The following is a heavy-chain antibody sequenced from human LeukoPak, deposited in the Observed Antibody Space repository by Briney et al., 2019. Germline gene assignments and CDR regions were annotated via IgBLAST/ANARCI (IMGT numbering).Heavy chain of an antibody. CDR3: ARDLDDYVWGSYRYSDYGMDV. CDR1: GYTFTSYY. J-gene: IGHJ6*02. CDR2: INPSGGST. Sequence: ASVKVSCKASGYTFTSYYMHWVRQAPGQGLEWMGIINPSGGSTSYAQKFQGRVTMTRDTSTSTVYMELSSLRSEDTAVYYCARDLDDYVWGSYRYSDYGMDVWGQGTTVTVSS. D-gene: IGHD3-16*02. V-gene: IGHV1-46*01.